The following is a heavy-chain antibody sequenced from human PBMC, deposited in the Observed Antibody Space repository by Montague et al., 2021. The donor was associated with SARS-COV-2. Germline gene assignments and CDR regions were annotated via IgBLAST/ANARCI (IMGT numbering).Heavy chain of an antibody. CDR2: IYYSGST. CDR3: ARHHPLGCVRH. V-gene: IGHV4-59*08. D-gene: IGHD3-10*01. Sequence: SETLSLTCTVSGGSISSYYWNWIRQPPGKGLEWIGYIYYSGSTNYNPSLKSRVTISVDTSKNQFSLKLSSVTAADTAVYYCARHHPLGCVRHWGQGTLVTVSS. J-gene: IGHJ4*02. CDR1: GGSISSYY.